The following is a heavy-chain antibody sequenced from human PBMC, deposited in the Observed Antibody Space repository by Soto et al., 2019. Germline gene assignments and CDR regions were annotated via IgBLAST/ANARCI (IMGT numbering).Heavy chain of an antibody. Sequence: GGSLRLSCAASGFTVDTNYMSWVRQAPGKGLEWVSIIYSSGSTYYAGSVKGRFTISRDNSTNTLYLQMNSLRAEDTAVYYCARVGDYGYYYYAMDVWGQGTTVTVSS. J-gene: IGHJ6*02. CDR2: IYSSGST. CDR3: ARVGDYGYYYYAMDV. CDR1: GFTVDTNY. V-gene: IGHV3-53*01. D-gene: IGHD4-17*01.